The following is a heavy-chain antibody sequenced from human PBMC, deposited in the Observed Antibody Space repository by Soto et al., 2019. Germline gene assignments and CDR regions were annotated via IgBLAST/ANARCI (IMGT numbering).Heavy chain of an antibody. CDR1: GFTFSSYS. CDR2: ISSSSSYI. CDR3: ARDSGGITIFGVFIPSPSIIDY. Sequence: EVQLVESGGGLVKPGGSLRLSCAASGFTFSSYSMNWVRQAPGKGLEWVSSISSSSSYIYYADSVKGRFTISRDNAKNSLYLQMNSRRAEDTAVYYCARDSGGITIFGVFIPSPSIIDYCCQGTLVTVCS. D-gene: IGHD3-3*01. V-gene: IGHV3-21*01. J-gene: IGHJ4*02.